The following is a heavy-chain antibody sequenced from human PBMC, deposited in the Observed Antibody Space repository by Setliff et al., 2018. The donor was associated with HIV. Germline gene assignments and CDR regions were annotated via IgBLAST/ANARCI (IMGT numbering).Heavy chain of an antibody. V-gene: IGHV3-33*06. Sequence: GGSLRLSCAASGFSFSGYGMHWVRQAPGRGLEWLAVIWYDGSNKYYTDSVQGRITISRDNSKNMLYLQMNSLRAEDTAVYYCAKDFHSSGWPYYFDYWGQGTLVTVSS. D-gene: IGHD6-19*01. CDR2: IWYDGSNK. CDR3: AKDFHSSGWPYYFDY. J-gene: IGHJ4*02. CDR1: GFSFSGYG.